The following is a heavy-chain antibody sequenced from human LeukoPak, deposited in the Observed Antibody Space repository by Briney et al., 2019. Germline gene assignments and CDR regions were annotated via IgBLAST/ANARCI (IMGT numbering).Heavy chain of an antibody. CDR2: ISSSGGAM. CDR3: ARIQYSSSWSWAFDI. CDR1: GFTFSDYY. Sequence: GGSLRLFCAASGFTFSDYYMSWIRQTPGKGLEWGSYISSSGGAMYYADSMKGRFTISRDNAKNSLYLQMNSLRAEDTAVYYCARIQYSSSWSWAFDIWGQGTMVTVSS. V-gene: IGHV3-11*01. D-gene: IGHD6-13*01. J-gene: IGHJ3*02.